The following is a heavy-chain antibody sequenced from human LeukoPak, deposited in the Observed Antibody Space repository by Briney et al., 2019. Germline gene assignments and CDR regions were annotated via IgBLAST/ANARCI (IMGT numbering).Heavy chain of an antibody. Sequence: SVKVSCKASGGTFSSYAISWVRQAPGQGLEWMGGIIPIFGTANYAQKFQGRVTITADKSTSTAYMELRSLRSDDTAVYYCARVYYYDSSGYSGAFDIWGQGTMVTVSS. CDR3: ARVYYYDSSGYSGAFDI. CDR2: IIPIFGTA. V-gene: IGHV1-69*06. CDR1: GGTFSSYA. J-gene: IGHJ3*02. D-gene: IGHD3-22*01.